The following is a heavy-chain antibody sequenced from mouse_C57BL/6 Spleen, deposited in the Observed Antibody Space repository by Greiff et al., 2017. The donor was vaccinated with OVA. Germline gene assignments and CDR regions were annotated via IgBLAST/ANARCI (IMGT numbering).Heavy chain of an antibody. CDR1: GYAFSSYW. V-gene: IGHV1-80*01. D-gene: IGHD1-1*01. Sequence: VKLQESGAELVKPGASVKISCKASGYAFSSYWMNWVKQRPGKGLEWIGQIYPGDGDTNYNGKFKGKATLTADKSSSTAYMQLSSLTSEDSAVDFCARDPYYGSSYVFAYWGQGTLVTVSA. CDR2: IYPGDGDT. CDR3: ARDPYYGSSYVFAY. J-gene: IGHJ3*01.